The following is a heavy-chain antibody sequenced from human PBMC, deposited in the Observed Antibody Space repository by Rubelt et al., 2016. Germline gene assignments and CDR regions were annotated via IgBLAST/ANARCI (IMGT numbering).Heavy chain of an antibody. D-gene: IGHD3-22*01. J-gene: IGHJ4*02. V-gene: IGHV3-23*01. CDR2: ISGSGGST. CDR3: AKDRQLETYCYDSSGYSLLD. Sequence: WVSAISGSGGSTYYADSVKGRFTISRDNSKNTLYLQMNSLRAEDTAVYYCAKDRQLETYCYDSSGYSLLDWGQGTLVTVSS.